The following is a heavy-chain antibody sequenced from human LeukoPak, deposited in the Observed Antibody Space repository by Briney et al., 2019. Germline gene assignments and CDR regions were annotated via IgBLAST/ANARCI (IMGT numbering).Heavy chain of an antibody. V-gene: IGHV3-7*01. Sequence: PGGSLRLSCAASGFTFSSYWMSWVRQAPGKGLEWVANIKQDGSEKYYVDSVKGRFTISRDNAKNSLYLQMNSLRAEDTAVYYCASVHYYYDSSGYFDPSWGQGTLVTVSS. D-gene: IGHD3-22*01. CDR1: GFTFSSYW. CDR3: ASVHYYYDSSGYFDPS. CDR2: IKQDGSEK. J-gene: IGHJ5*02.